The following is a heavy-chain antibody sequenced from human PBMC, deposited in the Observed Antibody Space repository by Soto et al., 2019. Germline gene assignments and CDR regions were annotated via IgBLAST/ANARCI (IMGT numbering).Heavy chain of an antibody. Sequence: SGPTLVNPTQTLTLTCTFSGFSLSTSGMCMSWDRQPPGRALEWLAVIDWDDNKYYSTSLKTRLTISKDTSKNQVVLTMTNMDPVDTATYYCARIRGYYDSRGYGPTYWYFDLWGRGTQVTVSS. CDR3: ARIRGYYDSRGYGPTYWYFDL. D-gene: IGHD3-22*01. J-gene: IGHJ2*01. CDR2: IDWDDNK. V-gene: IGHV2-70*20. CDR1: GFSLSTSGMC.